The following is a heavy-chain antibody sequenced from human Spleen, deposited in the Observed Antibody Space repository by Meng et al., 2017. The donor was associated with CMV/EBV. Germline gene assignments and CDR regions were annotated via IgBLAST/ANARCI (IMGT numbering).Heavy chain of an antibody. J-gene: IGHJ6*02. D-gene: IGHD2-2*01. V-gene: IGHV1-8*01. Sequence: ASVKVSCKASGYTFTSYDINWVRQATGQGLEWMGWMNPNSGNTGYAQKFQGRVTMTRNTSISTAYMELSRLRSDDTAVYYCAREDCSSTSCYYHYGMDVWGQGTTVTVSS. CDR1: GYTFTSYD. CDR3: AREDCSSTSCYYHYGMDV. CDR2: MNPNSGNT.